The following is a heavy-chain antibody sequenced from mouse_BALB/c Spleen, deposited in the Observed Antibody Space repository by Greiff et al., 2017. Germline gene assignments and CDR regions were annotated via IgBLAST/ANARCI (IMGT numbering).Heavy chain of an antibody. CDR3: ARGEYGNYGFAY. D-gene: IGHD2-10*02. J-gene: IGHJ3*01. Sequence: VHLVESGAELVRPGSSVKISCKASGYAFSSYWMNWVKQRPGQGLEWIGQIYPGDGDTNYNGKFKGKATLTADKSSSTAYMQLSSLTSEDSAVYFCARGEYGNYGFAYWGQGTLVTVSA. CDR1: GYAFSSYW. V-gene: IGHV1-80*01. CDR2: IYPGDGDT.